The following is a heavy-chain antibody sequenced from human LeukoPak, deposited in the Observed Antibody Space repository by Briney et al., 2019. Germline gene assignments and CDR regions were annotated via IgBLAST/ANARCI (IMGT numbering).Heavy chain of an antibody. J-gene: IGHJ6*03. CDR1: GFTFSSYE. CDR3: ARVYSSSWNYYMDV. CDR2: ISSSGSTI. V-gene: IGHV3-48*03. Sequence: GGSLRLSCAASGFTFSSYEMNWVRQAPGKGLEWVSYISSSGSTIYYADSVKGRFTISRDNAKNSLYLQMNSLRAEDTALYHCARVYSSSWNYYMDVWGKGTTVTISS. D-gene: IGHD6-13*01.